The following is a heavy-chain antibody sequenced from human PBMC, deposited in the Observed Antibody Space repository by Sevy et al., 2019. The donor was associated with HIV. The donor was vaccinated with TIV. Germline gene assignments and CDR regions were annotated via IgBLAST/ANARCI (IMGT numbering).Heavy chain of an antibody. D-gene: IGHD5-18*01. CDR3: ARAEWIQLWLEGGNWFDP. V-gene: IGHV4-30-4*01. Sequence: SETLSLTCTVSGGSISSGDYYWSWIRQPPGKGLEWIGYIYYSGSTYYNPSLKSRVTISVDTSKNQFSLKLSSVTAEDTVVYNCARAEWIQLWLEGGNWFDPWGQGTLVTVSS. CDR1: GGSISSGDYY. CDR2: IYYSGST. J-gene: IGHJ5*02.